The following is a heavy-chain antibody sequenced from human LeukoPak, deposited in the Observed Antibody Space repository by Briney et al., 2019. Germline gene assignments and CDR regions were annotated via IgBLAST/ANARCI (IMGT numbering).Heavy chain of an antibody. CDR1: GYTFTGYY. Sequence: GASVNVSCNASGYTFTGYYMHWVRQAPGQGLEWMGIINPSGGSTNNAHKFPVRVTMTRDMSTSTVCMEVSSLRSEDTAVYYCARANSGSYYSGYNWFDPWGQGTPVTVSS. J-gene: IGHJ5*02. CDR3: ARANSGSYYSGYNWFDP. V-gene: IGHV1-46*01. CDR2: INPSGGST. D-gene: IGHD1-26*01.